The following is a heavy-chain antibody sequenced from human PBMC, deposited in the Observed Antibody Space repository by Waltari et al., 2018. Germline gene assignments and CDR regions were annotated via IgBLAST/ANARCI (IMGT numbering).Heavy chain of an antibody. V-gene: IGHV4-30-4*01. J-gene: IGHJ6*04. CDR2: IYYSGSS. D-gene: IGHD5-18*01. Sequence: QVQLQESGPGLVKPSQTLSLTCTVSGGSISSGDYYWTWIRQPPGKGLEWIAYIYYSGSSYYNSSLKSRVTISVDTSKNQFSLKLTSVTAADTAMYYCAKDRGYSYGNLGMDVWGKGTTVTVSS. CDR1: GGSISSGDYY. CDR3: AKDRGYSYGNLGMDV.